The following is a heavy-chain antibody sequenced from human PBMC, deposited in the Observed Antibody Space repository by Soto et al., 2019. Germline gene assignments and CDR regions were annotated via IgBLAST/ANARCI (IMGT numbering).Heavy chain of an antibody. Sequence: GGSLRLSCAASGFTFSSYWMSWVRQAPGKGLEWVANIKQDGSEKYYVDSVKGRFTISRDNAKNSLYLQMNSLRAEDTAVYYCARTKGTTVTTGGAFDIWGKGTMVTVSS. CDR2: IKQDGSEK. J-gene: IGHJ3*02. D-gene: IGHD4-17*01. V-gene: IGHV3-7*01. CDR1: GFTFSSYW. CDR3: ARTKGTTVTTGGAFDI.